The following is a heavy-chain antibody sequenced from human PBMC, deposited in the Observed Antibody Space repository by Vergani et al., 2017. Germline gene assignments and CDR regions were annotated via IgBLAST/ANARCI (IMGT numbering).Heavy chain of an antibody. CDR3: ASYQCGGNCYPDYKNGVDV. Sequence: QVQLVESGGGLVKPGGSLRLSCGASGFTFSDYYMSWIRQAPGKGLGWVSYISRSGSTIYYADSVKGRFTISRDKAKKSLYLQMNSLRAEDTAVYYCASYQCGGNCYPDYKNGVDVWGQGTTVTVYS. CDR1: GFTFSDYY. CDR2: ISRSGSTI. V-gene: IGHV3-11*04. J-gene: IGHJ6*02. D-gene: IGHD2-15*01.